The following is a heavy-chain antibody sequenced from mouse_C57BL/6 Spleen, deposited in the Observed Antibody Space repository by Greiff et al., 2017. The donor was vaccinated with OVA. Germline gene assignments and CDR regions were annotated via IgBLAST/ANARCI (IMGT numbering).Heavy chain of an antibody. CDR3: ASRDPYYGSSYGYFDY. V-gene: IGHV1-26*01. CDR1: GYTFTDYY. Sequence: EVQLQQSGPELVKPGASVKISCKASGYTFTDYYMNWVKQSHGKSLEWIGDINPNNGGTSYNQKFKGKATLTVDKSSSTAYMELRSLTSEDSAVYYCASRDPYYGSSYGYFDYWGQGTTLTVSS. D-gene: IGHD1-1*01. CDR2: INPNNGGT. J-gene: IGHJ2*01.